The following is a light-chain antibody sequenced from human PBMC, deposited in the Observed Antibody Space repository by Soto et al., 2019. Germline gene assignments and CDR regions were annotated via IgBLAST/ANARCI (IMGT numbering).Light chain of an antibody. V-gene: IGKV3-20*01. Sequence: EIVLTQSPGTLSLSPGERATLSCRASQSFGSTYLAWYQQKPGQAPRLLIYGASSRATGIPDRFSGSGSGTDLSLTISRLEPEDFAVYYCQQFASSPETFGPGTKVDIK. CDR2: GAS. J-gene: IGKJ3*01. CDR1: QSFGSTY. CDR3: QQFASSPET.